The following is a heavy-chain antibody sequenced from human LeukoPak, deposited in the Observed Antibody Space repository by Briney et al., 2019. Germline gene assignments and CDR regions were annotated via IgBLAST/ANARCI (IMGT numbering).Heavy chain of an antibody. CDR2: ISGSGRST. D-gene: IGHD2-2*01. Sequence: GGSLRLSCAASRFTFTNYAMSWVRQAPGKGLEWVSAISGSGRSTSYADSVKGRFTISRDNSKTTLYLQMNSLRAEDTAVYYCAKDLLSDYYYYSMDVWGKGTTVTVSS. J-gene: IGHJ6*03. CDR3: AKDLLSDYYYYSMDV. V-gene: IGHV3-23*01. CDR1: RFTFTNYA.